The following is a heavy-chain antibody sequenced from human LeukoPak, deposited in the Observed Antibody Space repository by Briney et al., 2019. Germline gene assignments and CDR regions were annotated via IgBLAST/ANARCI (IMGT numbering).Heavy chain of an antibody. CDR1: GFTFSIYA. D-gene: IGHD3-22*01. CDR3: ARDRPNYYGSDGHYYRRDGDY. Sequence: GGSLRLSCAASGFTFSIYAMSWVRQAPGKGLQWVSSITSRGESTLYVDSVKGRYTITRDNSENTLYLQMHSLRAEDTAVYYCARDRPNYYGSDGHYYRRDGDYWGRGTLVSVSS. V-gene: IGHV3-23*01. CDR2: ITSRGEST. J-gene: IGHJ4*02.